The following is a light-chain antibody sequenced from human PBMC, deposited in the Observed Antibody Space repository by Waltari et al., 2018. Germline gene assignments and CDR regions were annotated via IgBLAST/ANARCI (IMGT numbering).Light chain of an antibody. Sequence: DVQMTQSPSSLSASAGDTVTITCRASQGISTYLNWFQQTPGKPPKRLIYAASNLDSGVPSRFSGSGSGTDFTLTISSLQPDDFATYYCLQYIYPPFSFGQGTTLEI. V-gene: IGKV1-17*01. J-gene: IGKJ2*03. CDR3: LQYIYPPFS. CDR2: AAS. CDR1: QGISTY.